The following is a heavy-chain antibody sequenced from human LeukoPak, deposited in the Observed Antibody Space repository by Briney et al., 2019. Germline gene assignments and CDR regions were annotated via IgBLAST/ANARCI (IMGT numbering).Heavy chain of an antibody. CDR2: IYYSGST. J-gene: IGHJ4*02. V-gene: IGHV4-59*01. D-gene: IGHD3-22*01. Sequence: SETLSLTRTVSGGSISSYYWSWIRQPPGKGLEWIGYIYYSGSTNYNPSLKSRVTISVDTSKNQFSLKLSSVTAADTAVYYCARGSQYYDSSGYYYDFDYWGQGTLVTVSS. CDR3: ARGSQYYDSSGYYYDFDY. CDR1: GGSISSYY.